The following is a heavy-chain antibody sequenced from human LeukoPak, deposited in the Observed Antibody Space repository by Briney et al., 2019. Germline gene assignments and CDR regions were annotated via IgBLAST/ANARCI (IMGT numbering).Heavy chain of an antibody. Sequence: ASVKVSCKASGYTXTSYYIHWVRQAPGQGLEWMGIINPSTGSTSYAQKFQGRVTMSRDTSTSTVYMELSSLRSEDTAVYYCARGESDTWPWGQGTTVTVSS. J-gene: IGHJ6*02. CDR3: ARGESDTWP. D-gene: IGHD1-26*01. V-gene: IGHV1-46*01. CDR1: GYTXTSYY. CDR2: INPSTGST.